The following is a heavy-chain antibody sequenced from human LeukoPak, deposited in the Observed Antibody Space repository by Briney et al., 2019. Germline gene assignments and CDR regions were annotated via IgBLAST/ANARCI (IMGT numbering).Heavy chain of an antibody. CDR2: IYYSGST. V-gene: IGHV4-59*12. D-gene: IGHD3-9*01. J-gene: IGHJ4*02. Sequence: SETLSLTCTVSGGSMSSYYWSWIRQSPGKGLEWIGYIYYSGSTNYNPSLKSRVTISTDISKNQFSLKLSSVTAADTAVYYCARGYYDILTGPHPYFDYWGQGNLVTVSS. CDR1: GGSMSSYY. CDR3: ARGYYDILTGPHPYFDY.